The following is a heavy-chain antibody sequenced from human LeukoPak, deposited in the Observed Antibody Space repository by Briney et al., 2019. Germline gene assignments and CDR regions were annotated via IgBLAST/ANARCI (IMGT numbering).Heavy chain of an antibody. CDR1: GNTFTSYD. V-gene: IGHV1-8*01. CDR2: MSPNSGDA. D-gene: IGHD2-2*01. J-gene: IGHJ4*02. CDR3: ARGSTSDWPLDH. Sequence: TSVKVSCKASGNTFTSYDFNWVRQATGQRPEWMGWMSPNSGDAGYAQKFQDRVTMTRNTSISTAYMELSSLRSDDTAVYYCARGSTSDWPLDHWGQETLVTISS.